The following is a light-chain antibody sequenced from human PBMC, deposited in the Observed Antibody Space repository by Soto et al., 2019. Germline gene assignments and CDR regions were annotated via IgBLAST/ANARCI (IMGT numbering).Light chain of an antibody. CDR1: SGDVGGYKF. V-gene: IGLV2-14*01. J-gene: IGLJ1*01. CDR3: GSYTGNIYV. CDR2: EAS. Sequence: QSVLTQPASVSGSPGQSITIYCTGTSGDVGGYKFVSWYQQHPGKAPKLMIYEASNRPSGVSSRFSGSKSGNTASLTISGLEAEEEADYCCGSYTGNIYVFGDGTKVTVL.